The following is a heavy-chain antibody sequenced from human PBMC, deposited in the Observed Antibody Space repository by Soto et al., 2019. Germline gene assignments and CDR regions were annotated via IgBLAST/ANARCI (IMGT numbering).Heavy chain of an antibody. V-gene: IGHV4-30-4*01. CDR1: GDSISTVDYF. J-gene: IGHJ5*01. CDR2: IYKSATT. CDR3: ARGRYRLPGRCFPNWFDS. Sequence: LSLTCSVSGDSISTVDYFWAWIRQPPGQALEYIGYIYKSATTYYNPSFESRVAISLDTSKSQFSLNVTSVTAADTAVYFCARGRYRLPGRCFPNWFDSWGQGTLVTVYS. D-gene: IGHD3-16*01.